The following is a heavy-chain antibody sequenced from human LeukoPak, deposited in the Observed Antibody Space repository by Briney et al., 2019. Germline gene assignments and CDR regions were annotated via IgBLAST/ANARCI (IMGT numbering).Heavy chain of an antibody. CDR1: GYTFTSYG. D-gene: IGHD2/OR15-2a*01. J-gene: IGHJ5*02. Sequence: ASVKVSCKASGYTFTSYGISWVRQAPGQGLEWMGWINPNSGGTNYAQKFQGRVTMTRDTSISTAYMELSRLRSDDTAVYYCAREKGISWFDPWGQGTLVTVSS. V-gene: IGHV1-2*02. CDR3: AREKGISWFDP. CDR2: INPNSGGT.